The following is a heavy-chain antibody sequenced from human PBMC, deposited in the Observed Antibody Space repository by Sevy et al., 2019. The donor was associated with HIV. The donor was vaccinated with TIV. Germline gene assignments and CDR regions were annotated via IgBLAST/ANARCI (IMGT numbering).Heavy chain of an antibody. CDR1: GGSFSDYY. V-gene: IGHV4-34*01. D-gene: IGHD3-22*01. J-gene: IGHJ4*02. CDR3: ARKTYYYDSSGYHNHVPFDY. CDR2: INHSGST. Sequence: SETLSLTCAVYGGSFSDYYWSWIRQPPGKGLEWIGEINHSGSTNYNPSLKSRVTISVDTSKNQFSLKLNSVTAADTAVYYCARKTYYYDSSGYHNHVPFDYWGQGTLVTVSS.